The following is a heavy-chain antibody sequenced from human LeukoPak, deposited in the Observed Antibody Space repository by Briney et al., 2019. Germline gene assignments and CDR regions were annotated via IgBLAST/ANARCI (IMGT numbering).Heavy chain of an antibody. D-gene: IGHD3-10*01. V-gene: IGHV3-20*04. Sequence: GGSLRLSCAASGFTFDDYGMSWARQAPGKGLEWVSGINWNGGSTGYADSVKGRFTISRDNAKNSLYLQMNSLRAEDTALYYCAREQGMVRGSWFDPWGQGTLVTVSS. J-gene: IGHJ5*02. CDR3: AREQGMVRGSWFDP. CDR1: GFTFDDYG. CDR2: INWNGGST.